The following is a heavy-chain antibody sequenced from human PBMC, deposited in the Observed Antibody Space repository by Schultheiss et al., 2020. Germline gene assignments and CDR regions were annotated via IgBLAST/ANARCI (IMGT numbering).Heavy chain of an antibody. V-gene: IGHV3-30-3*01. Sequence: GGSLRLSCAASGFTFSSYAMHWVRQAPGKGLEWVAVISYDGSNKYYADSVKGRFTISRDNAKNSLYLQMNSLRAEDTAVYYCAKEYCSSTSCYRNDYYGRDVWGQGTTVTVSS. CDR2: ISYDGSNK. CDR1: GFTFSSYA. D-gene: IGHD2-2*01. CDR3: AKEYCSSTSCYRNDYYGRDV. J-gene: IGHJ6*02.